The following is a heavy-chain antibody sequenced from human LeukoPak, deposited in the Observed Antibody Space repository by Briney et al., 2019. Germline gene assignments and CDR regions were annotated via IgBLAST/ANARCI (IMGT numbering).Heavy chain of an antibody. V-gene: IGHV3-72*01. D-gene: IGHD2-15*01. CDR1: GFIFSDHY. Sequence: GGSLRLSCAGSGFIFSDHYIDWVRQAPGKGLEWVGRIRNKANSYKTDYAASVKGRFSISRDDSENSVYLEMNSLKIEDSAVFYCTSGYCSGGSCYSSGGDYWGQGTLVTVSS. CDR2: IRNKANSYKT. J-gene: IGHJ4*02. CDR3: TSGYCSGGSCYSSGGDY.